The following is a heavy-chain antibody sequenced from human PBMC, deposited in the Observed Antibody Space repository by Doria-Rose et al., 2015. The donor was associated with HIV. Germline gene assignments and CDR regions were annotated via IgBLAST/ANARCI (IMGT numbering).Heavy chain of an antibody. CDR3: ARIKSSRWYHKYYFDF. V-gene: IGHV2-26*01. D-gene: IGHD6-13*01. CDR2: IVSDDER. CDR1: GVSLSSPGMG. Sequence: QVTLKESGPVLVKPTETLTPTCTVSGVSLSSPGMGVSWIRQPPGKALEWLANIVSDDERFYKTSLKSRLTISRGTSKSQVVLTMTDMDPVDTATYYCARIKSSRWYHKYYFDFWGQGTLVIVSA. J-gene: IGHJ4*02.